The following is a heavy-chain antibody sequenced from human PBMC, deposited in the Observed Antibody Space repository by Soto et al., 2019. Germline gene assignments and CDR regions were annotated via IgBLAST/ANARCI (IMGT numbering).Heavy chain of an antibody. CDR3: AKDRFLEWLIYGMDV. CDR2: ISYDGSNK. Sequence: QVQLVESGGGVVQPGRSLRLSCAASGFTFSSYGMHWVRQAPGKGLEWVAVISYDGSNKYYADSVKGRFTISRDNSKNPLYLQMNSLRAEDTAVYYCAKDRFLEWLIYGMDVWGQGTTVTVSS. J-gene: IGHJ6*02. V-gene: IGHV3-30*18. CDR1: GFTFSSYG. D-gene: IGHD3-3*01.